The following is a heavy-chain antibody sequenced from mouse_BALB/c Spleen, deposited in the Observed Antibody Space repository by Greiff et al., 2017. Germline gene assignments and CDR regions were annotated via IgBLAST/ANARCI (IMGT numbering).Heavy chain of an antibody. Sequence: VQLKESGAELMKPGASVKISCKATGYTFSSYWIEWVKQRPGHGLEWIGEILPGSGSTNYNEKFKGKATFTADTSSNTAYMQLSSLRSEDSAVYYCARRGYGSYYFDYWGQGTTLTVSS. CDR2: ILPGSGST. D-gene: IGHD1-1*01. CDR1: GYTFSSYW. CDR3: ARRGYGSYYFDY. J-gene: IGHJ2*01. V-gene: IGHV1-9*01.